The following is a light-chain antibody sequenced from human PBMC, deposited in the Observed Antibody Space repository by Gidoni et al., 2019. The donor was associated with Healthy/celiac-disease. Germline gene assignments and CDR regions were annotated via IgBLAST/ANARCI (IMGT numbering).Light chain of an antibody. J-gene: IGLJ1*01. CDR3: SSYAGSNNYV. Sequence: QSALTQPPSASGSPGQSVTISCTGPRSDVCGYNYVSCYQQHPVKAPKLMIYEVSKRPSGVPDRFSGSKSGNTASLTVSGLQAEDEADYYCSSYAGSNNYVFGTGTKVTVL. CDR2: EVS. CDR1: RSDVCGYNY. V-gene: IGLV2-8*01.